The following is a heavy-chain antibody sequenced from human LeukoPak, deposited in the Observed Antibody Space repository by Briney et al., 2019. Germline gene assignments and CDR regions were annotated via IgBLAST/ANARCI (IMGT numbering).Heavy chain of an antibody. CDR2: IYYSGST. Sequence: SETLSLTCTVSGGSISSSSYYWGWIRQPPGKGLEWIGSIYYSGSTYYNPSLKSRVTISVDTSKNQFSLKLSSVTAADTAVYYCARDAGGYGSGSYYFNWFDPWGQRTLVTVSS. V-gene: IGHV4-39*07. CDR3: ARDAGGYGSGSYYFNWFDP. D-gene: IGHD3-10*01. J-gene: IGHJ5*02. CDR1: GGSISSSSYY.